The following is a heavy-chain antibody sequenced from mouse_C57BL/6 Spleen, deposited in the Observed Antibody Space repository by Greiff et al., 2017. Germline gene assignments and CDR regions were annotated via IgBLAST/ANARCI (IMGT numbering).Heavy chain of an antibody. Sequence: QVQLQQPGAELVRPGSSVKLSCKASGYTFTSYWMHWVKQRPGRGLEWIGRIDPNSGGTKYNEKFKSKATLTVDKPSSPAYMQLSSLTSEDSAVYYCARKGEYDGGINYAMDYWGQGTSVTVAS. D-gene: IGHD2-14*01. V-gene: IGHV1-72*01. CDR3: ARKGEYDGGINYAMDY. CDR2: IDPNSGGT. CDR1: GYTFTSYW. J-gene: IGHJ4*01.